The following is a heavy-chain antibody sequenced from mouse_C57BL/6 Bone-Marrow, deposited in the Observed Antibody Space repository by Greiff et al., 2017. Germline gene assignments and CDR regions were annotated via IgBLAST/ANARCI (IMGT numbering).Heavy chain of an antibody. V-gene: IGHV5-6*01. CDR2: ISSGGSYT. CDR3: ARLQTGTAWFAY. J-gene: IGHJ3*01. D-gene: IGHD4-1*01. Sequence: EVKLVESGGDLVKPGGSLKLSCAASGFTFSSYGMSWVRQTPDKRLEWVANISSGGSYTYYPDSVKGRFTISRDNAKNTLYLQMSSLKSVYTAMYYCARLQTGTAWFAYWGQGTLVTVSA. CDR1: GFTFSSYG.